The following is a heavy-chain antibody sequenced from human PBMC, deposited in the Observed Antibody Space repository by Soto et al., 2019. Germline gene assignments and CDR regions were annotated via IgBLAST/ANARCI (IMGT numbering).Heavy chain of an antibody. CDR3: ARGATADYDFWANPRGDWLDL. CDR2: MNPLKGLSKT. CDR1: GYTFSSHD. Sequence: QVQLVQSGAEVKRPGASVKVSCKASGYTFSSHDIIWVRQPAGQGLEWMGWMNPLKGLSKTTYLPLLRGRVVMSRDTFLSTAYLELRGLRSDDTAVYFCARGATADYDFWANPRGDWLDLWGQGTLLTVSS. J-gene: IGHJ5*02. V-gene: IGHV1-8*01. D-gene: IGHD3-3*01.